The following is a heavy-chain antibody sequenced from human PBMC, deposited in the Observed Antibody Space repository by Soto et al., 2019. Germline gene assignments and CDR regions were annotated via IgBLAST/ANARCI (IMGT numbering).Heavy chain of an antibody. CDR1: AYSMRSGYY. CDR3: ARAAATHFDN. J-gene: IGHJ4*02. V-gene: IGHV4-38-2*01. CDR2: IYHSGKT. D-gene: IGHD6-25*01. Sequence: ETLSLTCAVSAYSMRSGYYWGWIRQPPGEGLQWIGNIYHSGKTYYNPSLKSRVSVSLDTSKNQFSLNLTSVTAADTAVYYCARAAATHFDNWGQGLLVTVSS.